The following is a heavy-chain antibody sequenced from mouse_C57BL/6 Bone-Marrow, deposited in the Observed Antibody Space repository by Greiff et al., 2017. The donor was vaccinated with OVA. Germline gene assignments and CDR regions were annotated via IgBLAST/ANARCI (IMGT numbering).Heavy chain of an antibody. CDR2: LRSKSSNYAT. V-gene: IGHV10-3*01. CDR1: GFTFNTYA. J-gene: IGHJ4*01. Sequence: EVQRVESGGGLVQPKGSLKLSCAASGFTFNTYAMHWVRQAPGKGLEWVARLRSKSSNYATYYADSVKDRFTISRDDSQSMLYLQMNNLKTEDTAMYYCVRDEDDYDGGYAMDYWGQGTSVTVSS. D-gene: IGHD2-4*01. CDR3: VRDEDDYDGGYAMDY.